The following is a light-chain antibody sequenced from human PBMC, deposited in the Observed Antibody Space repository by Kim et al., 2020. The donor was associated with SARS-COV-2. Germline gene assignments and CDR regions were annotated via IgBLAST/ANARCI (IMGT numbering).Light chain of an antibody. CDR2: AAS. CDR1: QGISNW. J-gene: IGKJ3*01. CDR3: QQSYSLPPT. V-gene: IGKV1-12*01. Sequence: ASVGDRVTLTCRASQGISNWLAWYQQKPGKAPKLLLYAASDLQSGVPSRFSGGGSGTYFTLPISSLQPEDFAIYYCQQSYSLPPTFGPGTKVDIK.